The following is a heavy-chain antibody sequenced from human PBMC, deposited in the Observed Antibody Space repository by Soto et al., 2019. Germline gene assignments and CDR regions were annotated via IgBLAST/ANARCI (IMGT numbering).Heavy chain of an antibody. Sequence: PGGSLILSCAASGFTFSSYAMSWVRQAPGKGLEWVSAISGSGGSTYYADSVKGRFTISRDNSKNTLYLQMNSLRAEDTAVHSKRITMIVVAPRFDYWGQGTLVTVSS. D-gene: IGHD3-22*01. V-gene: IGHV3-23*01. CDR2: ISGSGGST. CDR3: RITMIVVAPRFDY. J-gene: IGHJ4*02. CDR1: GFTFSSYA.